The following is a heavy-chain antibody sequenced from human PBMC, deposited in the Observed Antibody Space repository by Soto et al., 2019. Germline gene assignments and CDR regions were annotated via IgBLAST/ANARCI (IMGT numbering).Heavy chain of an antibody. Sequence: PSETLSLTCTVSGGSISSGGYYWSWIRQHPGKGLEWIGYIYYSGSTYYNPSLKSRVTISVDTSKNQFSLKLSSVTAADTAVYYCARAYVDYYYYMDVWGKGTTVTVSS. CDR2: IYYSGST. V-gene: IGHV4-31*03. CDR1: GGSISSGGYY. D-gene: IGHD3-16*01. CDR3: ARAYVDYYYYMDV. J-gene: IGHJ6*03.